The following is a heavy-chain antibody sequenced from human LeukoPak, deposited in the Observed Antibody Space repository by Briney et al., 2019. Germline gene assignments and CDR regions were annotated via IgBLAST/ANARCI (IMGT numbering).Heavy chain of an antibody. CDR1: GGSISSSSYY. V-gene: IGHV4-39*01. CDR3: ARGRLGYCSSTSCYIHYYYGMDV. Sequence: PSETLSLTCTVSGGSISSSSYYWGWIRQPPGKGLEWIGSIYYSGSTYYNPSLKSRVTISVDTSKNQFSLKLSSVTAADTAVYYCARGRLGYCSSTSCYIHYYYGMDVWGQGTTVTVSS. CDR2: IYYSGST. D-gene: IGHD2-2*01. J-gene: IGHJ6*02.